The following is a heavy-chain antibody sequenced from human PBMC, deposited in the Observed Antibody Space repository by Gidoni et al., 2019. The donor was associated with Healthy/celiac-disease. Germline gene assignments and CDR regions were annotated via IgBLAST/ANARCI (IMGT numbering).Heavy chain of an antibody. V-gene: IGHV3-30*03. Sequence: QVQLVASGGGVVQPGRSLRLSCAASGFTFASSGMHWVRQAPGTGLEWVAVISYDGSNKYYADSVKGRFTISRDNSKNTLYLQMNSLRAEDTAVYYCARADYYDSSGYGYYFDYWGQGTLVTVSS. J-gene: IGHJ4*02. CDR1: GFTFASSG. D-gene: IGHD3-22*01. CDR2: ISYDGSNK. CDR3: ARADYYDSSGYGYYFDY.